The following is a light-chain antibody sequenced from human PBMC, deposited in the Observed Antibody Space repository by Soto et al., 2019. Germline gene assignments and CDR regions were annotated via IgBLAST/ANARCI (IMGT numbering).Light chain of an antibody. CDR1: QGISSA. V-gene: IGKV1-13*02. CDR3: QQFNSYPRT. J-gene: IGKJ3*01. Sequence: AIQLTQSPASRSASVGDRVTITCRASQGISSALAWYQQKPGQAPKLLIYDASSLESGVPSRFSGSGSGTDFTLTICSLQPEDFATYYCQQFNSYPRTFGPGTKVDIK. CDR2: DAS.